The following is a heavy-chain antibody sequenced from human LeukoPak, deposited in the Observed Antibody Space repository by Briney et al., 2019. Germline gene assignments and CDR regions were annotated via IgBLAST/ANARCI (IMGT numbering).Heavy chain of an antibody. J-gene: IGHJ4*02. V-gene: IGHV3-7*01. CDR2: IKQDGSEK. Sequence: PGGSLRLSCAASGFTFSRYWMRWVRQAPGKGLEGVANIKQDGSEKYYVDSVKGRFTISRDNAKNSLYLQMNSLRAEDTAVYYCARLTPARPDYFDYWGQGTLVTVSS. D-gene: IGHD6-25*01. CDR3: ARLTPARPDYFDY. CDR1: GFTFSRYW.